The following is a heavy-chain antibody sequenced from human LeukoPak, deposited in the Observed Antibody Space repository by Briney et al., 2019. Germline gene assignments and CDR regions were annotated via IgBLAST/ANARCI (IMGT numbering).Heavy chain of an antibody. Sequence: SQTLSLTCIVSGGSVSSDGYYWSWIRQHPGKGLEWIGYIYNSGSTYYNPSLKGRLAISVDTSKNQFALRLSSVTAADTAVYYCARGAIVATIPPYYYYGMDVWGQGTTVTVSS. CDR3: ARGAIVATIPPYYYYGMDV. CDR1: GGSVSSDGYY. D-gene: IGHD5-12*01. CDR2: IYNSGST. V-gene: IGHV4-31*03. J-gene: IGHJ6*02.